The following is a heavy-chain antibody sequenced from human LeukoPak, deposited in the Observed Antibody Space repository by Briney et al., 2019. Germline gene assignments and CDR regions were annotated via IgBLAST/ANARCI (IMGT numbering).Heavy chain of an antibody. D-gene: IGHD1-26*01. CDR1: GGSFSGYY. Sequence: PSETLSPTCAVYGGSFSGYYWSWIRQPPGKGLEWIGEINHSGSTSYNPSLKSRVTISVDTSKNQFSLKLSSVTAADTAVYYCARRQNGSYDAFDIWGQGTMVTVSS. CDR3: ARRQNGSYDAFDI. V-gene: IGHV4-34*01. CDR2: INHSGST. J-gene: IGHJ3*02.